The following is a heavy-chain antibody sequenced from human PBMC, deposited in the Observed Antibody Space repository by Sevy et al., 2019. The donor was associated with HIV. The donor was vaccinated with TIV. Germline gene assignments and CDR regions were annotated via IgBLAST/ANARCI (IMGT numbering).Heavy chain of an antibody. D-gene: IGHD4-17*01. Sequence: GGSLRLSCAASGFTFSSSIINWVRQAPGKGLEWVSSISGTGSTIYYADSVKGRFTIYRDNAKNSLYLQMHSLRDEDTAVYYCARSDYGDYVGWFDPWGQGTLVTVSS. V-gene: IGHV3-48*02. CDR1: GFTFSSSI. CDR3: ARSDYGDYVGWFDP. CDR2: ISGTGSTI. J-gene: IGHJ5*02.